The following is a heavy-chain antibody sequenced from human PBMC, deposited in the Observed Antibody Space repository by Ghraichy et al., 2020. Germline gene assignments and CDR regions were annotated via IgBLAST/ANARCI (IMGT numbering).Heavy chain of an antibody. CDR2: IRSKAYGGTT. Sequence: GGALRLSCTASGFTFGDYAMSWFRQAPGKGLEWVGFIRSKAYGGTTEYAASVKGRFTISRDDSKSIAYLQMNSLKTEDTAVYYCTRKRRRYCSSTSNRCAFDIWGQGTMVTVSS. CDR1: GFTFGDYA. J-gene: IGHJ3*02. V-gene: IGHV3-49*03. D-gene: IGHD2-2*01. CDR3: TRKRRRYCSSTSNRCAFDI.